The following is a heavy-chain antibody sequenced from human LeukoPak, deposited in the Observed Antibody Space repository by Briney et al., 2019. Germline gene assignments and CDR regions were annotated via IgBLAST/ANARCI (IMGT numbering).Heavy chain of an antibody. CDR3: AREWELPNWFDP. V-gene: IGHV1-46*01. Sequence: GASVKVSCKPSGYTFSSYYMHWVRQAPGQGLEWMGIIDPTGGSADYAQKFQGRVTMTRDMSTSTVYMELSSLRSEDTAVYYCAREWELPNWFDPWGQGTLVTVSS. CDR1: GYTFSSYY. CDR2: IDPTGGSA. D-gene: IGHD1-26*01. J-gene: IGHJ5*02.